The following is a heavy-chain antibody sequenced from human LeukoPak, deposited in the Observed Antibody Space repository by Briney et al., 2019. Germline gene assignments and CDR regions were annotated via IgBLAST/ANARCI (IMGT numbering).Heavy chain of an antibody. CDR3: ARDAEGAVPGAY. V-gene: IGHV3-74*01. CDR1: GLTLRSHW. CDR2: ISSDGSGT. D-gene: IGHD1-26*01. J-gene: IGHJ4*02. Sequence: GGSLRLSCAASGLTLRSHWMHWVRQAPGKGLVWVSRISSDGSGTTYAESVKGRFTISRDNAKNTLFLQMDSLRAEDTAVYYCARDAEGAVPGAYWGQGTLVTVSS.